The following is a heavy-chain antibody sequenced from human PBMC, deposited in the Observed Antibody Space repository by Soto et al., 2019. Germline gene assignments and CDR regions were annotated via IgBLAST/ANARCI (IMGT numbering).Heavy chain of an antibody. CDR3: ARVERGTATTVVDAFDI. CDR2: MSHSGGT. D-gene: IGHD1-1*01. CDR1: GGFVSSGSYY. J-gene: IGHJ3*02. Sequence: QVQLQQWGAGLLKPSETLSLTCAVYGGFVSSGSYYWSWIRQPPGKGLEWIGEMSHSGGTHFNPSLKSRVTRSVDTSKNQFSVKMSSVTAADTALYYCARVERGTATTVVDAFDIWGPGTMVTVSS. V-gene: IGHV4-34*01.